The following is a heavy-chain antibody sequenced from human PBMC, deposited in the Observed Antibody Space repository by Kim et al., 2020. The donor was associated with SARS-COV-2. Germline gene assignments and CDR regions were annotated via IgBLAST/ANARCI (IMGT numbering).Heavy chain of an antibody. V-gene: IGHV4-39*02. J-gene: IGHJ5*02. Sequence: YYNPSLQSRVTISVDTSKNQFSLKLSSVTAADTAVYYCAREAAGNNWFDPWGQGTLVTVSS. CDR3: AREAAGNNWFDP. D-gene: IGHD2-15*01.